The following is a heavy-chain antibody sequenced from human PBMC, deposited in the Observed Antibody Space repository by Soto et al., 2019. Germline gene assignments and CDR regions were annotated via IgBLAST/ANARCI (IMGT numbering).Heavy chain of an antibody. Sequence: ASVKVSCKASGGTFSSYAISWVRQAPGQGLEWMGGIIPIFGTANYAQKFQGRVTITADESTSTAYMELSSLRSEDTAVYYCARGLRGDSSGYYWDAFDIWGQGTMVTVSS. CDR3: ARGLRGDSSGYYWDAFDI. CDR1: GGTFSSYA. D-gene: IGHD3-22*01. CDR2: IIPIFGTA. J-gene: IGHJ3*02. V-gene: IGHV1-69*13.